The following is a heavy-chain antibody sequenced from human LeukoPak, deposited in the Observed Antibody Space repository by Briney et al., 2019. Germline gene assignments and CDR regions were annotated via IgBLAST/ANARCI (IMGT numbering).Heavy chain of an antibody. J-gene: IGHJ4*02. Sequence: GGSLRLSCAASGFTISYYGMHWVRQAPGKGLEWVAVISDNGSNKYYVDSVKGRFTISRDNSKNTLYLQMNSLRAEDTAVYYCAKSGAPYYDFWSGYVDYWGQGTLVTVSS. CDR3: AKSGAPYYDFWSGYVDY. V-gene: IGHV3-30*18. CDR1: GFTISYYG. D-gene: IGHD3-3*01. CDR2: ISDNGSNK.